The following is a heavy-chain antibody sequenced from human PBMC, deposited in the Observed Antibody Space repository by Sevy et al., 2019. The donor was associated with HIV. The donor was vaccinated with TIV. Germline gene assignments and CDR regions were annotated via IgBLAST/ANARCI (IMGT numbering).Heavy chain of an antibody. D-gene: IGHD3-16*01. CDR1: GVTISNYA. CDR3: AKDAYYDTTHFDY. V-gene: IGHV3-23*01. Sequence: GGSLRLSCAASGVTISNYAMSWVRQAPGKGLEWVSGIMGSGGSTYYADSVKGRFTISRDNSKNTLYVQMNSLRAEDTAVYYCAKDAYYDTTHFDYWGQGTLVTVSS. CDR2: IMGSGGST. J-gene: IGHJ4*02.